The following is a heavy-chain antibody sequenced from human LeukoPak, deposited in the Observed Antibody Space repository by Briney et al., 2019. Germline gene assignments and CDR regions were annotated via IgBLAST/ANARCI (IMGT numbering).Heavy chain of an antibody. V-gene: IGHV3-9*01. Sequence: PGRSLRLSCAASGFTFDDYAMHWVRQAPGKGLEWVSGISWNSGSIGYADSVKGRFTISRDNAKNSLYLQMNSLRAEDTALYYCAKGSNYDILTGYTDYWGQGTLVTVSS. J-gene: IGHJ4*02. CDR1: GFTFDDYA. D-gene: IGHD3-9*01. CDR3: AKGSNYDILTGYTDY. CDR2: ISWNSGSI.